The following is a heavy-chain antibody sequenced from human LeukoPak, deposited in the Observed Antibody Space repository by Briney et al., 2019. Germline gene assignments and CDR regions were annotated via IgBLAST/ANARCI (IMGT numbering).Heavy chain of an antibody. D-gene: IGHD2-15*01. Sequence: GGSLRLSCAASGFTFSSYSMNWVRQAPGKGLEWVSYISSSSSTIYYGDSVKGRFTISRDNAKNSLYLQMNSLRDEDTAVYFCVRGYSFGPYGMDVWGQGTTVTVSS. CDR3: VRGYSFGPYGMDV. V-gene: IGHV3-48*02. J-gene: IGHJ6*02. CDR1: GFTFSSYS. CDR2: ISSSSSTI.